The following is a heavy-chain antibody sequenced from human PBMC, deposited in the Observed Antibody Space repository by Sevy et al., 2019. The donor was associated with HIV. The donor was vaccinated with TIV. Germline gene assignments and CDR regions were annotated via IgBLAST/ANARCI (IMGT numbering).Heavy chain of an antibody. CDR2: IYRGGST. CDR3: ARDKLSTTGTTNGLDV. Sequence: GGSLRLSCAASGFTVSSNYMSWVRQAPGKGLEWVSVIYRGGSTYYADSVKGRFTISRDNSKNTLYLQMNSLRAEDTAVYYCARDKLSTTGTTNGLDVWGQGTTVTVSS. J-gene: IGHJ6*02. D-gene: IGHD1-1*01. CDR1: GFTVSSNY. V-gene: IGHV3-53*01.